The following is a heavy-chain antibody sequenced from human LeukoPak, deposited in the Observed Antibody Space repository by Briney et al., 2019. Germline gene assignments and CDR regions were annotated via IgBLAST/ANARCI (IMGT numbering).Heavy chain of an antibody. CDR1: GFTVTSNS. Sequence: GGSLRLSCTVSGFTVTSNSMSWVRQAPGKGLEWVSFIYSGSTHYSDSVKGRFTISRDNSKNTLYLQMNSLRAEDTAVYYCAKRGAQYYFDYWGQGTLVTVSS. D-gene: IGHD1-26*01. CDR2: IYSGST. V-gene: IGHV3-53*01. CDR3: AKRGAQYYFDY. J-gene: IGHJ4*02.